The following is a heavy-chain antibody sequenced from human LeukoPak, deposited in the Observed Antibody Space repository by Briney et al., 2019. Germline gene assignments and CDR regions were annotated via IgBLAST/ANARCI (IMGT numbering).Heavy chain of an antibody. CDR2: IYYSGST. J-gene: IGHJ4*02. D-gene: IGHD3-16*01. Sequence: SETLSLTCTVSGGSISSSSYYWGWIRQPPGKGLEWIGSIYYSGSTYYNPSLKSRVTISVDTSKNQFSLKLSSVTAADTAVYYCARTNYDYVWGSSPVDYWGQGTLVTVSS. V-gene: IGHV4-39*01. CDR1: GGSISSSSYY. CDR3: ARTNYDYVWGSSPVDY.